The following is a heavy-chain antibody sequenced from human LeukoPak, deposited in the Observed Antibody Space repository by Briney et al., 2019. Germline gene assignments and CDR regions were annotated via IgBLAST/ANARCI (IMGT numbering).Heavy chain of an antibody. Sequence: GGSLRLSCAASGFTFSTYSMNWVRQAPGKGLKWVAFIRYDGTNKFYADSVKGRFTISRDNSKNTLYLQMNSLRAEDTAVYYCAKDRSLWFGNYYFDYWGQGTLVTVSS. V-gene: IGHV3-30*02. CDR2: IRYDGTNK. CDR1: GFTFSTYS. J-gene: IGHJ4*02. D-gene: IGHD3-10*01. CDR3: AKDRSLWFGNYYFDY.